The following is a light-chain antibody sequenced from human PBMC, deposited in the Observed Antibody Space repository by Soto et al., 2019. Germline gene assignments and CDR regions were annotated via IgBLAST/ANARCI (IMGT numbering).Light chain of an antibody. CDR1: QSISSW. CDR3: QQYNNYQWT. Sequence: DIQMTQSPSTLSASVGDRVTITCRASQSISSWLAWYQQKPGKAPKLLIYKASSLESGVPSRFSGSGSGTEFTLTISSLQPDDFGTYYCQQYNNYQWTFGQGTKVDIK. J-gene: IGKJ1*01. V-gene: IGKV1-5*03. CDR2: KAS.